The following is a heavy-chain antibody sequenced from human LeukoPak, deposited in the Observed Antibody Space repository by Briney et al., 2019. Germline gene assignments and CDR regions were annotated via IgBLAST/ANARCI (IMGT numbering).Heavy chain of an antibody. CDR1: GGSISSYY. CDR2: IYYSGST. Sequence: SETLSLTSTVSGGSISSYYWSWIRQPPGKGLEWIGYIYYSGSTNYNPSLKSRVTISVDTSKNQFSLKLSSVTAADTAVYYCARTNWGYYFDYWGQGTLVTVSS. CDR3: ARTNWGYYFDY. V-gene: IGHV4-59*01. J-gene: IGHJ4*02. D-gene: IGHD7-27*01.